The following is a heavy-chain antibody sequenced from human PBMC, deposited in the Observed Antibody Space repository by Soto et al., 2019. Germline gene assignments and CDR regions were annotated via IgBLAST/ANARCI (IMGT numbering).Heavy chain of an antibody. Sequence: ASVKVSCKASGYTFTSYGISWVRQAPGQGLEWMGWISAYNGNTNYAQKLQGRVTMTTDTSTSTAYMELRSLRSDDTAVCYCARDRTTSGWYEVDFDYWGQGTLVTVSS. V-gene: IGHV1-18*01. CDR2: ISAYNGNT. J-gene: IGHJ4*02. CDR1: GYTFTSYG. CDR3: ARDRTTSGWYEVDFDY. D-gene: IGHD6-19*01.